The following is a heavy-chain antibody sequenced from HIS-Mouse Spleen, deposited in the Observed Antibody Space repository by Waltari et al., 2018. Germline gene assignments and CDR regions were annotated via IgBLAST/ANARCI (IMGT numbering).Heavy chain of an antibody. D-gene: IGHD6-19*01. CDR2: IDWDDDK. Sequence: QVTLRESGPALVKPTQTLTLTCTSSGFSLSTSGMCVSWIRQPPGKALEWLARIDWDDDKYYSKPLRTRLTISKDTPKNQLVLTMTTMDPGDTATYYCARIAEGYTSGWYAFDYWGQGTLVTVSS. V-gene: IGHV2-70*15. CDR1: GFSLSTSGMC. CDR3: ARIAEGYTSGWYAFDY. J-gene: IGHJ4*02.